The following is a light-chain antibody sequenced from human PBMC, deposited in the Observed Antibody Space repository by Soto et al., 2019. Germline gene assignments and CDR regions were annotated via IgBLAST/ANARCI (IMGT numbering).Light chain of an antibody. CDR1: SSDVGGYNY. J-gene: IGLJ1*01. CDR2: DVT. V-gene: IGLV2-14*01. Sequence: QSALTQPASVSGSPGQSITVSCTGTSSDVGGYNYVSWYQQHPGKVPKLMIYDVTNRPSGVSNRFSGSKSGNTASLTISGLQAEDEADYYCSSYTISSTLYVFGTGTKVTV. CDR3: SSYTISSTLYV.